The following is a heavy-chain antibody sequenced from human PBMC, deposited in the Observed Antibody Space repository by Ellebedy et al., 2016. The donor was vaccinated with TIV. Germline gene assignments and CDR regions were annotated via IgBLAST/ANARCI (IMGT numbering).Heavy chain of an antibody. CDR1: GYTFTSYG. J-gene: IGHJ4*02. CDR2: INPSDDTK. Sequence: AASVKVSCKASGYTFTSYGISWVRQAPGQGLEWMGIINPSDDTKSYAQNFQGRVTVTRDTSTSTVYMELSSLRSEDTAVYYCARATAGFDYWGQGTLVTVSS. CDR3: ARATAGFDY. V-gene: IGHV1-46*01. D-gene: IGHD1-1*01.